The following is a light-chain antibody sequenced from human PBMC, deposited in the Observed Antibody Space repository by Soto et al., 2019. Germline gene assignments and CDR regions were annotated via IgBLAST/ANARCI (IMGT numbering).Light chain of an antibody. CDR2: RAS. Sequence: EIVMTQSPATLSVSPVERATLSCTASHYVYSNVAWFQQRPGQAPRLLIYRASTRATGTPARFSGSGSGTEFTLTITSLQSEDFALYYCQQYHNLWTFGQGTEVEIK. V-gene: IGKV3-15*01. CDR3: QQYHNLWT. J-gene: IGKJ1*01. CDR1: HYVYSN.